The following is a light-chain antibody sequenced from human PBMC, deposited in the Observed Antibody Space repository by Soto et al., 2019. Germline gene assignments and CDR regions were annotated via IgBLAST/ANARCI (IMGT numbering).Light chain of an antibody. J-gene: IGKJ2*01. CDR1: QSISSN. CDR2: GAS. V-gene: IGKV3-15*01. Sequence: EIVMTQSPATLSVSPGERATLSCRASQSISSNLAWYQQKPGQAPRLLLYGASTRATAIPARFSGSGSGTEFTLTISSLHSEDFAVYYCQHYNHWPYTFGQGTTLDIK. CDR3: QHYNHWPYT.